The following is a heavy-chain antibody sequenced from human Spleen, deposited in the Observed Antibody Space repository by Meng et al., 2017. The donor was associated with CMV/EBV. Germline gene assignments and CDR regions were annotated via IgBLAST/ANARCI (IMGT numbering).Heavy chain of an antibody. D-gene: IGHD6-6*01. CDR3: ARDVEYTTSSGRYYFDY. CDR2: IIPSDGST. Sequence: SGYLVHWVRQAPGQGLEWMAMIIPSDGSTAYEQKVRGRVTMTRDTSTSTIYMELSSLRSEDTAMYSCARDVEYTTSSGRYYFDYWGQGTLVTVSS. V-gene: IGHV1-46*01. CDR1: SGYL. J-gene: IGHJ4*02.